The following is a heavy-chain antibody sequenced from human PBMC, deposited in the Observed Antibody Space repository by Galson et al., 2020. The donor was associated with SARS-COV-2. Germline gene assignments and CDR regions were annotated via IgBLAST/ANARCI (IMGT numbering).Heavy chain of an antibody. Sequence: ASVKVSCKASGYTFTSYGISWVRQAPGQGLEWMGWISAYNGNTNYAQKLQGRVTMTTDTSTSTAYMELRSLRSDDTAVYYCARVAFDGLLWFGELLYGPYYFDYWGQGTLVTVSS. CDR3: ARVAFDGLLWFGELLYGPYYFDY. J-gene: IGHJ4*02. V-gene: IGHV1-18*01. D-gene: IGHD3-10*01. CDR2: ISAYNGNT. CDR1: GYTFTSYG.